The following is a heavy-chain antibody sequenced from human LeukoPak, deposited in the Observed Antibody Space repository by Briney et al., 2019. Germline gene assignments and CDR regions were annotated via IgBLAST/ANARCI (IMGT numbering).Heavy chain of an antibody. D-gene: IGHD1-26*01. Sequence: GGSRRLSCAASGFTFSISAMSWVRQAPGKGLEWVSGISDSGGSTFYADSVKGRFTISRDNSKNILYLQMNSLRADDTAVYYCARGSGNYGYYFYMDVWGKGTTVTISS. J-gene: IGHJ6*03. CDR2: ISDSGGST. V-gene: IGHV3-23*01. CDR3: ARGSGNYGYYFYMDV. CDR1: GFTFSISA.